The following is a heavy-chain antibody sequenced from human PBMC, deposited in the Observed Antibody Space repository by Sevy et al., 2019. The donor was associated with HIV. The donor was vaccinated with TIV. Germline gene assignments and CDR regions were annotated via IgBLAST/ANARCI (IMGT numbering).Heavy chain of an antibody. D-gene: IGHD6-13*01. Sequence: GGSLRLSCAASGFTFSGSAMHWVRQASGKGLEWVGRIRSKANSYATADAASVKGRFTISRDDSKNTAYLQMNSLKTEDTAVYYCTRGSSWYNWFDPWGQGTLVTVSS. CDR1: GFTFSGSA. V-gene: IGHV3-73*01. J-gene: IGHJ5*02. CDR2: IRSKANSYAT. CDR3: TRGSSWYNWFDP.